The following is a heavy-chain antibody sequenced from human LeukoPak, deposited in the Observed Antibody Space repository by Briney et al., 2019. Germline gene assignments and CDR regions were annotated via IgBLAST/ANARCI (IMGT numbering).Heavy chain of an antibody. CDR2: IRYDGSNK. J-gene: IGHJ5*02. V-gene: IGHV3-30*02. CDR3: AKEATVTPGNVNWFDT. Sequence: GGSLRLSCAASGFTFSSYGMHWVRQAPGKGLEWVAFIRYDGSNKYYADSVKGRFTISRDNSKNRLYLKMNSLRAEDTGVYYCAKEATVTPGNVNWFDTWGQGTLVTVSS. CDR1: GFTFSSYG. D-gene: IGHD4-17*01.